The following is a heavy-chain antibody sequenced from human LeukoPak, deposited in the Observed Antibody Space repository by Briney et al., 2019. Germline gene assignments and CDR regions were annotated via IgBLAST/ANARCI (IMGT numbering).Heavy chain of an antibody. V-gene: IGHV4-39*07. CDR3: ARGDDFWSGNYYMDV. J-gene: IGHJ6*03. Sequence: SETLSLTCTVSGGSISSSDCSWGWIRQPPGKGLEWIGSIYYSGSTYYNPSLKSRVTISVDTSKNQFSLKLSSVTAADTAVYYCARGDDFWSGNYYMDVWGKGTTVTVPS. D-gene: IGHD3-3*01. CDR2: IYYSGST. CDR1: GGSISSSDCS.